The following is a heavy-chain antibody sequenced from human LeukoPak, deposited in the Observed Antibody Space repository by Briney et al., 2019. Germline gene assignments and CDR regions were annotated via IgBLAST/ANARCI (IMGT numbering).Heavy chain of an antibody. V-gene: IGHV3-30*18. CDR1: RFTFSSYR. D-gene: IGHD3-16*01. CDR3: AKVRGEVSGAFDI. CDR2: ISYGGNNI. J-gene: IGHJ3*02. Sequence: GGSLRLSCAASRFTFSSYRMHGVRHAPGKGLEWVAFISYGGNNIYYADSVKGRFTISRYNSKNTLYLQMNSLSAEDTAAYYCAKVRGEVSGAFDIWGHGTMVSVSS.